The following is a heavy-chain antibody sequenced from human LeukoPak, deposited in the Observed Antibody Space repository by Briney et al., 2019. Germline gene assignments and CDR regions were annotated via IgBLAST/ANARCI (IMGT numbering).Heavy chain of an antibody. Sequence: GGSLRLSCAASGFTFSSYGMYWVRQAPGMGLEWVAIISYDGSNKYYADSVKGRFTISRDNSRNTLYLQMNSLRAEDTALYYCAKVRVDAYVSPNDYWGQGTLVTVSS. CDR3: AKVRVDAYVSPNDY. D-gene: IGHD3-16*01. J-gene: IGHJ4*02. V-gene: IGHV3-30*18. CDR1: GFTFSSYG. CDR2: ISYDGSNK.